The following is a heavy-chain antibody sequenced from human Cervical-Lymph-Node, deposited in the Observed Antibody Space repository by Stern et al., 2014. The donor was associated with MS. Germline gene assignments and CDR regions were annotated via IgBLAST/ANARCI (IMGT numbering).Heavy chain of an antibody. CDR3: AEGGLYGDFDYFDY. CDR2: ISYDGSNK. V-gene: IGHV3-30*18. J-gene: IGHJ4*02. CDR1: GFTFSSYG. Sequence: QVQLVESGGGVVQPGRSLRLSCAASGFTFSSYGMHWVRPAPGQGLEWVAVISYDGSNKYYADSVKGRFTISRDNSKNTLYLQMNSLRAEDTAVYYCAEGGLYGDFDYFDYWGQGTLVTVSS. D-gene: IGHD4-17*01.